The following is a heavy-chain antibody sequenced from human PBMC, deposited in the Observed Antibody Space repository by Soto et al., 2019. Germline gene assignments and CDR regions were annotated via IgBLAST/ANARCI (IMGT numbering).Heavy chain of an antibody. D-gene: IGHD6-13*01. V-gene: IGHV3-48*01. CDR3: ARHPERIAEIGWFDP. CDR2: ISSSSSTI. CDR1: GFTFSSYS. J-gene: IGHJ5*02. Sequence: EVQLVESGGGLVXXXXSLRLSCAASGFTFSSYSMNWVRQAPGKGLEWVSYISSSSSTIYYADSVKGRFTISRDNAKNSLYLQMNSLRAEDTAVYYCARHPERIAEIGWFDPWGQGTLVTVSS.